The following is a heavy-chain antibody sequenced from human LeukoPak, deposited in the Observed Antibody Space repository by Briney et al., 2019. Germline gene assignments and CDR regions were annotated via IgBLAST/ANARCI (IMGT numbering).Heavy chain of an antibody. CDR3: ARKTGGMDV. V-gene: IGHV3-64*01. CDR1: GFTFSSYA. Sequence: GGSLRLSCAASGFTFSSYAMHWVRQAPGKGLEYVSAISSNGGSTYYANSVKGRFTISRDNSKNTLYLRMGSLRAEDMAVYYCARKTGGMDVWGQGTTVTVSS. CDR2: ISSNGGST. J-gene: IGHJ6*02.